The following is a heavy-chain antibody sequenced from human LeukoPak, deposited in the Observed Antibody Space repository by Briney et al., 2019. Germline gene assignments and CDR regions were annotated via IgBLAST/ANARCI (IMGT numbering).Heavy chain of an antibody. J-gene: IGHJ4*02. CDR1: GFTFSSYS. V-gene: IGHV3-21*01. Sequence: GGSLRLSCVASGFTFSSYSMNWVRQAPGKGLEWVSSITSSSSYIYYADSVKGRFTISRDNAKNSLYLQMNSLRAEDTAVYYCARPRGCGSSRCNNFDYWGQGTLVTVSS. D-gene: IGHD2-2*01. CDR2: ITSSSSYI. CDR3: ARPRGCGSSRCNNFDY.